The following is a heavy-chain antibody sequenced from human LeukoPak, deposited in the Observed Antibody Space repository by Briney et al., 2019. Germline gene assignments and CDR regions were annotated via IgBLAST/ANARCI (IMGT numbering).Heavy chain of an antibody. CDR2: IYPGDSDT. Sequence: GESLKISCKGSGYSFTSYWIGWVRQMPGKGLEWMGIIYPGDSDTRYSPSFQGQVTISADKSISTAYLQWSSLKASDTAMYYCARRAYDFWSGYQAYYFDYWGQGTLVTVSS. CDR3: ARRAYDFWSGYQAYYFDY. J-gene: IGHJ4*02. V-gene: IGHV5-51*01. CDR1: GYSFTSYW. D-gene: IGHD3-3*01.